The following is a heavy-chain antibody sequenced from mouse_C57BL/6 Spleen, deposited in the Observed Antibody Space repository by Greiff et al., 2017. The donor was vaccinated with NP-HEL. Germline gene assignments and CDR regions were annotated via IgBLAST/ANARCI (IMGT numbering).Heavy chain of an antibody. CDR1: GYTFTSYW. V-gene: IGHV1-55*01. J-gene: IGHJ4*01. Sequence: VQVVESGAELVKPGASVKMSCKASGYTFTSYWITWVKQRPGQGLEWIGDIYPGSGSTNYNEKFKSKATLTVDTSSSTAYIQLSSLTSEDSAVYYCAYDYEGGYAMDYWGQGTSVTVSS. CDR2: IYPGSGST. CDR3: AYDYEGGYAMDY. D-gene: IGHD2-4*01.